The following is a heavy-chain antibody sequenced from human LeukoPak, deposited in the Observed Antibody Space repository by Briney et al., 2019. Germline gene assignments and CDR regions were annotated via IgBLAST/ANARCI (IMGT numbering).Heavy chain of an antibody. CDR3: TRDSVAGSLDY. CDR2: IRSKAYGGTT. D-gene: IGHD6-19*01. J-gene: IGHJ4*02. Sequence: GGSLRLSCTASGFTFGDYAMSWFRQAPGKGLEWVGLIRSKAYGGTTEYAASVKGRFTISRDDSKSIAYLQMNSLKTEDTAVYYCTRDSVAGSLDYWGQGTLVTVSS. V-gene: IGHV3-49*03. CDR1: GFTFGDYA.